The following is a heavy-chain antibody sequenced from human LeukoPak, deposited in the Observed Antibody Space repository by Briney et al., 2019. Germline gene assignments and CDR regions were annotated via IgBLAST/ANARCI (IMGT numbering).Heavy chain of an antibody. D-gene: IGHD3-10*01. CDR1: GFTFDDYA. J-gene: IGHJ4*02. V-gene: IGHV3-9*01. CDR3: GRGMRDYYGLDY. Sequence: PGGSLRLSCAASGFTFDDYAMHWVRQAPGKGLEWVSGISWNSGSMGYADSVKGRFTISRDNAKNTLYLQMNRLTVEDTAVYYCGRGMRDYYGLDYWGQGILVTVSS. CDR2: ISWNSGSM.